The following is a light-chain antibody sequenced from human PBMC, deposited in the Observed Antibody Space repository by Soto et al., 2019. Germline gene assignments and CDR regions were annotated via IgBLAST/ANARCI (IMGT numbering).Light chain of an antibody. Sequence: DIQMTQSPSSLSASIGDRVTITCRASQPITNFLNWYQHKPGTAPKVLIHFASTPQSGVPSRFSGSGSVTDFSRTISDLPPEDSANYYGQQTYSTFVTFGRGTKVDIK. CDR1: QPITNF. V-gene: IGKV1-39*01. CDR3: QQTYSTFVT. CDR2: FAS. J-gene: IGKJ4*01.